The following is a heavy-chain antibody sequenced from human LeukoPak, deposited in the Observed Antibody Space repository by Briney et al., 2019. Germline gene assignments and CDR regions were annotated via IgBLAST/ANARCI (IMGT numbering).Heavy chain of an antibody. J-gene: IGHJ6*03. CDR2: MYYSGSA. CDR3: ARSEEYYYYYMDV. Sequence: SETLSPTCTVSNASISTTKCYWGWIRQPPGKGLEWIGSMYYSGSAYYNPSLKSRVTIALDTSKNQFSLKLTSVTAADTAVYYCARSEEYYYYYMDVWGKGTTVTVSS. CDR1: NASISTTKCY. V-gene: IGHV4-39*07.